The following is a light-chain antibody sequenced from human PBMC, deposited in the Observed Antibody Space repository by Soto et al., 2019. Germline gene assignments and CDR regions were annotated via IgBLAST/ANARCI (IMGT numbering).Light chain of an antibody. Sequence: DIVMTQSPLSLPVTPGEPASISCRSSQSLLYGNGYNYLDWYLQKPGQSPQLLIYLGSNRASGVPDRFSGSGSGTDFTLEISRVEAEDVGVYYCMQTLQTPPTFGQGTKMEIK. J-gene: IGKJ1*01. CDR3: MQTLQTPPT. V-gene: IGKV2-28*01. CDR1: QSLLYGNGYNY. CDR2: LGS.